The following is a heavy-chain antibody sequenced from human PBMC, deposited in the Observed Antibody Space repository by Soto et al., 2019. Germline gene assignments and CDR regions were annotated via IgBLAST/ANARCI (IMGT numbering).Heavy chain of an antibody. Sequence: QVQLVQSGAELKEPGDSVRVSCEASGYTFTAYYIHWVRQAPGQGLEWMDWINPRFGDTSYAQDFQGRVSMTRDTSISTVYMELSRLTSDDTAIYYCARNMDYYYGPGSGNGHGFWGQGTTVTVFS. CDR2: INPRFGDT. D-gene: IGHD3-10*01. V-gene: IGHV1-2*02. CDR1: GYTFTAYY. J-gene: IGHJ6*02. CDR3: ARNMDYYYGPGSGNGHGF.